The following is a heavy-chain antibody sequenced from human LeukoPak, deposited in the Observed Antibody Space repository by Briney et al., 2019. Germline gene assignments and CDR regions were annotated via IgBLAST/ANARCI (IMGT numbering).Heavy chain of an antibody. Sequence: GGSLRLSCAASGFTFSSYAMSWVRQAPGKGLEWVSAISGSGGSTYYADSVKGRFTISRDNSKNTLYLQMNSLRAEDTAVYYCAPPPFYYYGSGRGNWFDPWGQGTLVTVSS. V-gene: IGHV3-23*01. CDR3: APPPFYYYGSGRGNWFDP. D-gene: IGHD3-10*01. CDR1: GFTFSSYA. CDR2: ISGSGGST. J-gene: IGHJ5*02.